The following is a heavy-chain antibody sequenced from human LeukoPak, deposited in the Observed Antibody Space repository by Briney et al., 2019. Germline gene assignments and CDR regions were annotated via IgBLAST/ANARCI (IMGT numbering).Heavy chain of an antibody. D-gene: IGHD2-15*01. J-gene: IGHJ6*02. CDR1: GFSFSEYY. Sequence: AESLTLSCAASGFSFSEYYMSWISQAPGRGLEWVSQISTSGTTIYYAESMKGRLTIPRDNAKNSLYLQMNRLGAEDTAVYSCAVAKRYCSGGSGYLRYYYYGMDVWGQGTTVTVSS. V-gene: IGHV3-11*01. CDR3: AVAKRYCSGGSGYLRYYYYGMDV. CDR2: ISTSGTTI.